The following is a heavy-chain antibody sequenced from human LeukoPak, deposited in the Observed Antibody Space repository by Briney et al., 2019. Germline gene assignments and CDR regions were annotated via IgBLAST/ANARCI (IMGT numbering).Heavy chain of an antibody. D-gene: IGHD6-13*01. CDR2: INHSGST. CDR3: ARDYSSSWYRSNAFDI. Sequence: SETLSLTCAVYGGSFSGYYWSWIRQPPGKGLEWIGEINHSGSTNYNPSLKSRVTISVDTSKNQFSLKLSSVTAADTAVYYCARDYSSSWYRSNAFDIWGQGTMVTVSS. J-gene: IGHJ3*02. CDR1: GGSFSGYY. V-gene: IGHV4-34*01.